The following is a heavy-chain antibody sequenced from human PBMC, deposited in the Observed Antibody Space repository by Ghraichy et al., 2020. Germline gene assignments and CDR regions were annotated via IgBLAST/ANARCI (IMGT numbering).Heavy chain of an antibody. J-gene: IGHJ6*02. D-gene: IGHD2-2*01. CDR3: FRGAYCSTSSSPVSYYGMDV. Sequence: GGSLRLSCAPSGFTFSNYAMHWVRQAPGKGLEWVAVISYDATSVFYDGTKPYYADSVKGRVITSRDNSKKTLYLQMNSLRAEDAAVYYCFRGAYCSTSSSPVSYYGMDVWGQGTTVTVSS. V-gene: IGHV3-30*03. CDR2: ISYDATSVFYDGTKP. CDR1: GFTFSNYA.